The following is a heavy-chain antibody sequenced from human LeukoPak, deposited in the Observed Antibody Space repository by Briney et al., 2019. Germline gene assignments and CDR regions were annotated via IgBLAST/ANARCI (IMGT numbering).Heavy chain of an antibody. V-gene: IGHV1-2*02. J-gene: IGHJ4*02. CDR3: ARAKLTMVRGVVDY. CDR2: INPNSGGT. Sequence: ASVKVSCKASGYTFTGYYMHWVRQAPGQGLERTGWINPNSGGTNYAQKFQGRVTMTRDTSISTAYMELSRLRSDDTAVYYCARAKLTMVRGVVDYWGQGTLVTVSS. CDR1: GYTFTGYY. D-gene: IGHD3-10*01.